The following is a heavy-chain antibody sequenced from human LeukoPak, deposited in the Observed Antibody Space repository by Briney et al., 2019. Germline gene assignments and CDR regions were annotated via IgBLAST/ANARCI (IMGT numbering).Heavy chain of an antibody. Sequence: GGPLRLSCAASGFTFSSHGMHWVRQAPGKGLEWVAFIRYDGSNKYYADSVKGRFTISRDNSKNTLYLQMNSLRAEDTAVYYCARGHYDSSGYYIGPFDYWGQGTLVTVSS. D-gene: IGHD3-22*01. CDR1: GFTFSSHG. J-gene: IGHJ4*02. V-gene: IGHV3-30*02. CDR2: IRYDGSNK. CDR3: ARGHYDSSGYYIGPFDY.